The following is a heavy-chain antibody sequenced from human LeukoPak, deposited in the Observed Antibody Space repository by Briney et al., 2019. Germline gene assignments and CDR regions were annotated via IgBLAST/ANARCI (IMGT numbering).Heavy chain of an antibody. CDR2: ISSSGSTI. V-gene: IGHV3-48*03. CDR1: GFTFSSYE. Sequence: GGSLRLSCAASGFTFSSYEMNWVRQAPGKGPEWVSYISSSGSTIYYADSVKGRFTISRDNAKNSLYLQMNSLRAEDTAVYYCARGLALSGSYLDPFNYWGQGTLVTVSS. D-gene: IGHD1-26*01. CDR3: ARGLALSGSYLDPFNY. J-gene: IGHJ4*02.